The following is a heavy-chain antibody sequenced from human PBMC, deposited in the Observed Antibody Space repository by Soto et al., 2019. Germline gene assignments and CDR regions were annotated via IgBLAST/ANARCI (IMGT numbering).Heavy chain of an antibody. CDR2: ISYDGSNK. CDR3: AKGTSGWIWAH. V-gene: IGHV3-30*18. Sequence: QVQLVESGGGVVQPGRSPRLSCAASGFTFSSYGMHWVRQAPGKGLEWVAVISYDGSNKYYADSVKGRFTISRDNSKNTLYLQMNSLRAEDTAVYYCAKGTSGWIWAHWGQGTLVTVSS. D-gene: IGHD6-19*01. CDR1: GFTFSSYG. J-gene: IGHJ4*02.